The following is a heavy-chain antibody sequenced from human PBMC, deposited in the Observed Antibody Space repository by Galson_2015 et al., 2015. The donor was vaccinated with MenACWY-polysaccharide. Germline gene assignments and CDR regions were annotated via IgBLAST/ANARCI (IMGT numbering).Heavy chain of an antibody. CDR3: ARGHYGLDA. V-gene: IGHV3-7*03. Sequence: SLRLSCAASGFTFSSYWMSWVRQAPGKGLEWVAHIKRDESEKYYVDSVKGRFAISRDNSKNSLYLQMNSLRAEDTAVYSCARGHYGLDAWGQGTTVIVSS. CDR1: GFTFSSYW. J-gene: IGHJ6*02. CDR2: IKRDESEK.